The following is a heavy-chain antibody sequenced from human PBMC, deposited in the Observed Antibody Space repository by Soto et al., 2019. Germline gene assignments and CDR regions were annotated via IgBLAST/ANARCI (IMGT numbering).Heavy chain of an antibody. CDR1: GGSISSGGYY. J-gene: IGHJ4*02. CDR2: IYYSGST. Sequence: QVQLQESGPGLVKPSQTLSLTCTVSGGSISSGGYYWSWIRQHPGKGLEWIGYIYYSGSTYYNPSLTSRVTIAVDSSKNQFSLTLSSVTAADTAVYYCARDEGLTMVRGVMVYWGQGTLVTVSS. V-gene: IGHV4-31*03. CDR3: ARDEGLTMVRGVMVY. D-gene: IGHD3-10*01.